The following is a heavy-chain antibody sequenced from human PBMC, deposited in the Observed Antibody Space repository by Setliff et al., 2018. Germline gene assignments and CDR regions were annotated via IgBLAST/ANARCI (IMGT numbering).Heavy chain of an antibody. CDR1: GFTFSDYY. CDR3: ARDREGDGNYYMDV. J-gene: IGHJ6*03. V-gene: IGHV3-11*01. CDR2: ISSSGSLI. Sequence: GGSLRLSCAASGFTFSDYYMRWIRQAPGKGLEWVAYISSSGSLIYYPDSVKGRFTISRDNAKKSVDLQMNSLRAEDTAVYYCARDREGDGNYYMDVWGKGTTVTV. D-gene: IGHD1-1*01.